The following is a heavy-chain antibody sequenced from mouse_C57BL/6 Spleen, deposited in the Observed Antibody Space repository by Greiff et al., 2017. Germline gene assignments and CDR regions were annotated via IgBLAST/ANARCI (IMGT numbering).Heavy chain of an antibody. CDR2: IRSKSNNYAT. Sequence: EAMLVEFGGGLLQPKGSLKLSCAASGFSFNTSAMNWVRRAPGKGLEWVARIRSKSNNYATYYADSVKDRFTISRDDSESMLYLQMNNLKTEDTAMYYCVGGRDYYFAYWGQGTLVTVSA. CDR3: VGGRDYYFAY. J-gene: IGHJ3*01. D-gene: IGHD1-1*01. CDR1: GFSFNTSA. V-gene: IGHV10-1*01.